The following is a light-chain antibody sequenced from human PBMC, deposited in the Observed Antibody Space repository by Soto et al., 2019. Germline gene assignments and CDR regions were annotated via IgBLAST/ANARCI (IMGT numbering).Light chain of an antibody. J-gene: IGKJ2*01. CDR2: AVS. Sequence: DIQMTQSPSSLSASVGDSVTITCRASQSISTYLNWYQQKPGKAPKLLIHAVSSLQSGVPSRFSGSGSGTDFTLTISSLQPEDFATYYCQQSYTSPRAFGQGTKLEIK. CDR3: QQSYTSPRA. CDR1: QSISTY. V-gene: IGKV1-39*01.